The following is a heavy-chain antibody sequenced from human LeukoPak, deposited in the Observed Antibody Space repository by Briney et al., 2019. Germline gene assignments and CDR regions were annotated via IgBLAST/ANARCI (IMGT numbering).Heavy chain of an antibody. CDR3: AADWVAAAGALRYYHYMDV. D-gene: IGHD6-13*01. V-gene: IGHV1-58*02. J-gene: IGHJ6*03. CDR1: GFTFTSSA. Sequence: SVKVSCKASGFTFTSSAMQWVRQARGQRLEWIGWIVVGSGNTNYAQKFQERVTITRDMSTSTAYMELSSLRSEDTAVYYCAADWVAAAGALRYYHYMDVWGKGTTVTVSS. CDR2: IVVGSGNT.